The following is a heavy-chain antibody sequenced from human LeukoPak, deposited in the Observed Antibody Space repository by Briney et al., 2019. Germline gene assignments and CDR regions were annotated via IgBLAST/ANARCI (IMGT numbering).Heavy chain of an antibody. J-gene: IGHJ6*03. CDR1: GFPFTSYA. CDR3: AKNVREADWYYYYMDV. Sequence: GGSLRLSCAASGFPFTSYAMTWVRQAPGKGLEWVSAISGSGVTTYFADSVKGRFTISRDNSKNTLYLQMNSLRAEDTAVYDCAKNVREADWYYYYMDVWGKGTTVTVSS. CDR2: ISGSGVTT. V-gene: IGHV3-23*01. D-gene: IGHD3-9*01.